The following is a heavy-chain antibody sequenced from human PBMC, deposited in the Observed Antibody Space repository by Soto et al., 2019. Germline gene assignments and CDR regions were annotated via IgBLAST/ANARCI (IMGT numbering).Heavy chain of an antibody. CDR1: GYTFTSYA. V-gene: IGHV1-3*01. CDR3: ARDPDYYGSGSYYNGDY. J-gene: IGHJ4*02. D-gene: IGHD3-10*01. Sequence: GASVKVSCKASGYTFTSYAMHWVRQAPRQRLEWMGWINAGNGNTKYSQKFQGRVTITRDTSASTAYMELSSLRSEDTAVYYCARDPDYYGSGSYYNGDYWGQGTLVTVSS. CDR2: INAGNGNT.